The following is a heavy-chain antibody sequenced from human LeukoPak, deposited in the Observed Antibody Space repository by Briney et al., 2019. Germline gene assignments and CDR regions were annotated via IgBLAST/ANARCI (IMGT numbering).Heavy chain of an antibody. D-gene: IGHD1-26*01. V-gene: IGHV4-59*08. J-gene: IGHJ5*02. Sequence: SETLSLTCTVSGGSISSYYWSWIRQPPGKGLEWIGDIHYSGSTNYNPSLKSRVTISVDTSKNQFSLKLSSVTAADTAVYYCARHDPGGYYFAWGQGTLVIVSS. CDR3: ARHDPGGYYFA. CDR1: GGSISSYY. CDR2: IHYSGST.